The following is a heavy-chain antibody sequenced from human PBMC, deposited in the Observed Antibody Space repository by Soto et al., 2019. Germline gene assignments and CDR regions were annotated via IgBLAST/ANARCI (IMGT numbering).Heavy chain of an antibody. CDR3: ARLGVGATYYYYYGMDV. V-gene: IGHV4-39*01. J-gene: IGHJ6*02. Sequence: SETLSLTCTVSGGSISSSSYYWGWIRQPPGKGLEWIGSIYYSGSTYYNPSLKSRVTISVDTSKNQFSLKLSSVTAADTAVYYCARLGVGATYYYYYGMDVWGQGTTVTVSS. D-gene: IGHD1-26*01. CDR2: IYYSGST. CDR1: GGSISSSSYY.